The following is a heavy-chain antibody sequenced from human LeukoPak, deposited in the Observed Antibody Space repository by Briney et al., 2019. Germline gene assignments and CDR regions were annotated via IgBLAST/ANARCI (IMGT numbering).Heavy chain of an antibody. Sequence: ASVKVSCKASGGTFSSYAISWVRQAPGQGLEWMGGIIPIFGTANYAQKFQGRVTITADESTSTAYMELSSLRSEDTAVYYCARGTVAAAVPFDYWGQGTLVTVSS. D-gene: IGHD6-13*01. J-gene: IGHJ4*02. V-gene: IGHV1-69*13. CDR2: IIPIFGTA. CDR1: GGTFSSYA. CDR3: ARGTVAAAVPFDY.